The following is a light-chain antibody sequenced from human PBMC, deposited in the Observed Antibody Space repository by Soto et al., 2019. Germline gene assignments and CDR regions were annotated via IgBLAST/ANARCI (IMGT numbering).Light chain of an antibody. CDR3: QKYDSAPWT. CDR1: QGISNY. CDR2: PAS. Sequence: DIPMTQSPSSLSASVRDRVTITCRASQGISNYLAWYQQKPGKVPKLLIYPASTLQSGVPSRFSGSGSGTDFTLTISSLQPEDVATYYCQKYDSAPWTFGQGTKVEIK. V-gene: IGKV1-27*01. J-gene: IGKJ1*01.